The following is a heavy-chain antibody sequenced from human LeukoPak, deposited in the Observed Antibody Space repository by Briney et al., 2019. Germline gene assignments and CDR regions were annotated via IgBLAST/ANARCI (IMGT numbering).Heavy chain of an antibody. CDR3: ARLLAGCPGGRCRAHFDY. D-gene: IGHD2-15*01. Sequence: PSETLSLTRSVSGDSINSNYWSWMRQPPGKGLEWIGYIYYGGSTNYNPSLKSRVSMSVDTSKNQFSLNLSSVTAADTAVYHCARLLAGCPGGRCRAHFDYWGQGTLVTVSS. V-gene: IGHV4-59*01. CDR2: IYYGGST. CDR1: GDSINSNY. J-gene: IGHJ4*02.